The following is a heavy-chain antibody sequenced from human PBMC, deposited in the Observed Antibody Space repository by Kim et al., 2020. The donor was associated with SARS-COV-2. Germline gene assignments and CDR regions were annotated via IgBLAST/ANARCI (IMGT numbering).Heavy chain of an antibody. CDR3: ARDRLWSGFYQFLDY. CDR2: IWYDGSHP. D-gene: IGHD3-3*01. Sequence: GGSLRLSCAASGFTFSSYGMHWVRQAPGKGLEWVALIWYDGSHPYYADSVKGRFTISRDNSKNTLYLQMNSLRAEDTAVYYCARDRLWSGFYQFLDYWGQGSLVTVSS. V-gene: IGHV3-33*01. CDR1: GFTFSSYG. J-gene: IGHJ4*02.